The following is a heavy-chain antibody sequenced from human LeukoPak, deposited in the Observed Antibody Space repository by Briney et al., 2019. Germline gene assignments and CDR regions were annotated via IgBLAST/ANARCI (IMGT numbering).Heavy chain of an antibody. V-gene: IGHV4-61*02. CDR1: GGSISSSGYY. J-gene: IGHJ4*02. D-gene: IGHD3-10*01. Sequence: PSETLSLTCTVSGGSISSSGYYWSWIRQPAGKGLEWIGRIYTSGSTNYNPSLKSRVTISVDTSKNQFSLKLSSVTAADTAVYYCARGLYGSGSYYGYYFDYWGQGTLVTVSS. CDR2: IYTSGST. CDR3: ARGLYGSGSYYGYYFDY.